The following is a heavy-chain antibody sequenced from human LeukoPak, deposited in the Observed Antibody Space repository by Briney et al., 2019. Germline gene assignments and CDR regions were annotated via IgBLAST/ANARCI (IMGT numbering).Heavy chain of an antibody. CDR2: NDYSGST. Sequence: SETLSLTCIVSGGPISTHYWSWSRQPPGKGLEWIGYNDYSGSTNYNPSLKSRVTISVDTSKNQFSLKLTSVTAADTAVYYCARVYQSAEYYFDYWGQGNLVSVSS. D-gene: IGHD2-2*01. V-gene: IGHV4-59*11. CDR1: GGPISTHY. J-gene: IGHJ4*02. CDR3: ARVYQSAEYYFDY.